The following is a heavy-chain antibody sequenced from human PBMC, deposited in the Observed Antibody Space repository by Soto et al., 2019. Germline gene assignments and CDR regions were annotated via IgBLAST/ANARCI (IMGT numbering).Heavy chain of an antibody. D-gene: IGHD2-15*01. Sequence: GGSLRLSCAASGFTFSSYGMHWVRQAPGKGLEWVAVISYDGSNKYYADSVKGRFTISRDNSKNTLYLQMNSLRAEDTAVYYCAKDRGFDIISPPYYYYGMDVWGQGTTVTVSS. CDR3: AKDRGFDIISPPYYYYGMDV. CDR1: GFTFSSYG. V-gene: IGHV3-30*18. CDR2: ISYDGSNK. J-gene: IGHJ6*02.